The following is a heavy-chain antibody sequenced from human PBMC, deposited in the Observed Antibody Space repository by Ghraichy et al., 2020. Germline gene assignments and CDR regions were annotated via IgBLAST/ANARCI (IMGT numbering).Heavy chain of an antibody. CDR3: ARGVVAAAGTDSWACFDY. J-gene: IGHJ4*02. CDR2: IYYSGST. D-gene: IGHD6-13*01. V-gene: IGHV4-59*01. Sequence: SETLSLTCTVSGGSISSYYWSWIRQPPGKGLEWIGYIYYSGSTNYNPSLKSRVTISVDTSKNQFSLKLSSVTAADTAVYYCARGVVAAAGTDSWACFDYWGQGTLVTVSS. CDR1: GGSISSYY.